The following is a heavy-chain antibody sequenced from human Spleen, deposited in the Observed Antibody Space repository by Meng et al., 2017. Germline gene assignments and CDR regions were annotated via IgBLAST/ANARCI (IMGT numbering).Heavy chain of an antibody. D-gene: IGHD1-26*01. CDR3: TSYTGSFNFDF. CDR1: GFTFGHYG. CDR2: ITNDGRTK. J-gene: IGHJ4*02. Sequence: QAQLLESGGGVVQPGSSLRLSCAASGFTFGHYGMHWLRQAPGKGLEWVASITNDGRTKRYLDSVKGRFTISRDNPKDTLYLQMSSLRAEDTAVYYCTSYTGSFNFDFWGQGTLVTVSS. V-gene: IGHV3-30*03.